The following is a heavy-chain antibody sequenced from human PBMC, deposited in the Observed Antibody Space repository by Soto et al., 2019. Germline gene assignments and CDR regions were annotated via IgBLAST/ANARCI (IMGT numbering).Heavy chain of an antibody. Sequence: QVHLVQSAAEVTKPGSSVKVSCKASGGTFSSYAISWVRQAPGQGLEWMGWIIPIFGTANYAQKFQGRVTITADESTSTAYMELSRLRSEDTAVYYCARDNTNRVATISGWFDPWGQGTLVTVSS. D-gene: IGHD5-12*01. V-gene: IGHV1-69*01. CDR1: GGTFSSYA. CDR2: IIPIFGTA. CDR3: ARDNTNRVATISGWFDP. J-gene: IGHJ5*02.